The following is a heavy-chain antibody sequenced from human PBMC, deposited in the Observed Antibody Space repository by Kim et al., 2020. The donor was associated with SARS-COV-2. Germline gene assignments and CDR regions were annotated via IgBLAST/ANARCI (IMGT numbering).Heavy chain of an antibody. Sequence: GGSLRLSCAASGFTFSSYSMNWVRQAPGKGLEWVSSISSSSSYIYYADSVKGRFTISRDNAKNSLYLQMNSLRAEDTAVYYCARAPTYYYDSSGLGGWGQTTLVTVSS. V-gene: IGHV3-21*01. CDR2: ISSSSSYI. CDR1: GFTFSSYS. D-gene: IGHD3-22*01. CDR3: ARAPTYYYDSSGLGG. J-gene: IGHJ4*02.